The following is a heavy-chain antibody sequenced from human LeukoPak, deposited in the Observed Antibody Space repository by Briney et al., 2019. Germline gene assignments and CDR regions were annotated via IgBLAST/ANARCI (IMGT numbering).Heavy chain of an antibody. CDR1: GFTFSSYA. Sequence: GGSLRPSCAASGFTFSSYAMSWVRQAPGKGLEWVSAISGSGGSTYYADSVKGRFTISRDNSKNTLYLQMNSLRAEDTAVYYCAKGRYSGSYPGYFDYWGQGTLVTVSS. V-gene: IGHV3-23*01. D-gene: IGHD1-26*01. J-gene: IGHJ4*02. CDR2: ISGSGGST. CDR3: AKGRYSGSYPGYFDY.